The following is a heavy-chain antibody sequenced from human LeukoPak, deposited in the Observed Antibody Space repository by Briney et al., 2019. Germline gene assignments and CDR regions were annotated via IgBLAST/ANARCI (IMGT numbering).Heavy chain of an antibody. V-gene: IGHV4-34*01. CDR2: INHSGST. CDR1: GGSFSGHY. J-gene: IGHJ4*02. D-gene: IGHD3/OR15-3a*01. CDR3: ARDGTGPFDY. Sequence: SETLSLTCGVYGGSFSGHYWSWIRQPPGKGLEWIGEINHSGSTNYNPSLMSRVTISVDTSKNQFSLKLSSVTAADTAVYYCARDGTGPFDYWGQGTLVTVSS.